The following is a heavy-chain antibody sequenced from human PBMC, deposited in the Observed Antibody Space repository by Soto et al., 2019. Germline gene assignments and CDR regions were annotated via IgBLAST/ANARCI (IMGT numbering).Heavy chain of an antibody. Sequence: HAHLVQSGAEVKRPGASLKVSCKASGYSFTGYYIHWVRQAPGQGLEWMGWINPDSGATNYAQNFQGRVTLTSDTSISTASMDLTSLTSDDTAVYYCARGDYATGCYPFPYLDYWGQGTLVIVSS. CDR2: INPDSGAT. V-gene: IGHV1-2*02. J-gene: IGHJ4*02. D-gene: IGHD3-9*01. CDR3: ARGDYATGCYPFPYLDY. CDR1: GYSFTGYY.